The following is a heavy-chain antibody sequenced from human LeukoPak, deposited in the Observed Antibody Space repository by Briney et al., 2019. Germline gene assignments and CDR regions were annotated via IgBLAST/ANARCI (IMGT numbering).Heavy chain of an antibody. D-gene: IGHD3-16*01. Sequence: GGSLRLSCAASGFTFSISWMTWVRQAPGKGLEWVATIKPDGSEGSYVDSVKGRFTISRDNAKNSLFLQMISLRAEDTAVYYCARDRAYKPFDYWGQGALVTVSS. CDR2: IKPDGSEG. CDR1: GFTFSISW. V-gene: IGHV3-7*04. CDR3: ARDRAYKPFDY. J-gene: IGHJ4*02.